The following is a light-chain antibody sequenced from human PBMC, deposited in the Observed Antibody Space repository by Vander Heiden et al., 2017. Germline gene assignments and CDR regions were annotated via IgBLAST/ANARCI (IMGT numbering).Light chain of an antibody. CDR1: QSIRNY. CDR2: AAS. J-gene: IGKJ1*01. V-gene: IGKV1-39*01. CDR3: QQKVT. Sequence: DIQMTQSPTSLSASVGDRVTITCRASQSIRNYLNWYQQKPGKAPKRLIYAASSLQSGVPSRFSGSGSGTDFTLTISYLQPEDFATYYCQQKVTFGQGTKVEIK.